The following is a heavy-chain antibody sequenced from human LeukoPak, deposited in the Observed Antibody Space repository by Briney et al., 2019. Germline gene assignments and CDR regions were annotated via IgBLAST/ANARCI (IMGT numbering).Heavy chain of an antibody. Sequence: SETLSLTCNVSGASMSDNYWSWIRQPAGRGLEWLGRISPRGNTYYNPSLNSRVTISLDTSANQFSLKLRSVTAADTARYYCARGGHSYGTFDSWGRGALVTVSS. D-gene: IGHD1-7*01. CDR1: GASMSDNY. CDR3: ARGGHSYGTFDS. J-gene: IGHJ4*02. CDR2: ISPRGNT. V-gene: IGHV4-4*07.